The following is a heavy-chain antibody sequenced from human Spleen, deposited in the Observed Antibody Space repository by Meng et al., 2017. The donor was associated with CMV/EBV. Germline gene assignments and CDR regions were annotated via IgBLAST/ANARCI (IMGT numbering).Heavy chain of an antibody. CDR2: INHSGST. CDR3: ARERGRGYCSSTSCYRGTDFDY. Sequence: SETLSLTCAVSGGSFSGWYWSWIRQPPGKGLEWIGEINHSGSTNYNPSLKSRVTISVDTSKNQFSLKLSSVTAADTAVYYCARERGRGYCSSTSCYRGTDFDYWGQGTLVTVSS. V-gene: IGHV4-34*01. CDR1: GGSFSGWY. D-gene: IGHD2-2*02. J-gene: IGHJ4*02.